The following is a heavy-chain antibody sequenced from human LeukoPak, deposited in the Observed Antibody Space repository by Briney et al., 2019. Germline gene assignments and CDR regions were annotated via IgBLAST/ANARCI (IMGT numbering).Heavy chain of an antibody. Sequence: ASVKVSCKVSVYTLTELSMHWVRQAPGKGLEWMGGFDPEDGETIYAQKFQGRVTMTEDTSTDTAYMELSSLRSEDTAVYYCATSRPFYDPNYFDYWGQGTLVTVSS. CDR2: FDPEDGET. J-gene: IGHJ4*02. CDR3: ATSRPFYDPNYFDY. CDR1: VYTLTELS. D-gene: IGHD3-16*01. V-gene: IGHV1-24*01.